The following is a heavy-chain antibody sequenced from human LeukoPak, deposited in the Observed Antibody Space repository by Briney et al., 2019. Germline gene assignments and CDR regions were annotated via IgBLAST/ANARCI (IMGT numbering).Heavy chain of an antibody. CDR3: AREKGVLGFDY. D-gene: IGHD3-16*01. CDR1: GGSISSSSYY. V-gene: IGHV4-39*07. J-gene: IGHJ4*02. CDR2: IFYSGST. Sequence: PSETLSLTCTVSGGSISSSSYYWGWIRQPPGKGLEWIGSIFYSGSTYYNPSLKSRVAISVDTSKNQFSLKLSSVTAADTAVYYCAREKGVLGFDYWGQGTLVTVSS.